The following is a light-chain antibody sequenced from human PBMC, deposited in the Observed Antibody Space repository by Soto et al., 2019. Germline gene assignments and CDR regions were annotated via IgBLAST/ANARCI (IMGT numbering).Light chain of an antibody. V-gene: IGLV1-47*01. J-gene: IGLJ7*01. CDR2: RNS. Sequence: QSVLTQPPSASGNPGQTVTISCSGSSANIGINYVYWYQQLPGTAPKLLIARNSQRPSGIPDRFSGSKSGTSASLALSGLRSEDEADYYCAAGDDSLGSHAVFGGGTQLTV. CDR1: SANIGINY. CDR3: AAGDDSLGSHAV.